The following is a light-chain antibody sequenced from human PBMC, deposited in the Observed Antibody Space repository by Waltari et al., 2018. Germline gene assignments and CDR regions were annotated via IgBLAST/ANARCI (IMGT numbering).Light chain of an antibody. Sequence: QSALTQPASVSGSPGQSITISCPGTSSDAGGYNYVSWYQQHPGKAPKLMIYDVSNRPSGVSNRFSGSKSGNTASLTISGLQAEDEADYYCSSYTSSSTLGVFGGGTKLTVL. J-gene: IGLJ3*02. CDR1: SSDAGGYNY. CDR3: SSYTSSSTLGV. CDR2: DVS. V-gene: IGLV2-14*03.